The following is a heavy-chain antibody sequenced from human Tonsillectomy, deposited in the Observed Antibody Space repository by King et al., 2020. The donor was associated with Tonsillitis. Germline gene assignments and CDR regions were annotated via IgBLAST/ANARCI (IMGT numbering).Heavy chain of an antibody. Sequence: VQLVESGGGVVQPGRSLRLSCAASGFTFSSYAMHWVRQAPGKGLEGVAVISYDGSNKYYADSVKGRFTISRDNSKNTLYLQMNSLRAEDPAVYYCAREGGLRWHLGWFDPWGQGTLVTVSS. J-gene: IGHJ5*02. V-gene: IGHV3-30*04. CDR1: GFTFSSYA. CDR3: AREGGLRWHLGWFDP. D-gene: IGHD4-23*01. CDR2: ISYDGSNK.